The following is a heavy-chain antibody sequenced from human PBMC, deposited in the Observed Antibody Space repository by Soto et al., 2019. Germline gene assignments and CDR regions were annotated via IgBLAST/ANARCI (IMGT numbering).Heavy chain of an antibody. CDR1: GFTFSSYA. V-gene: IGHV3-64D*08. Sequence: GGSLRLSCSASGFTFSSYAMHWVRQAPGKGLEYVSAISSNGGSTYYADSVKGRFTISRDNSKNTLYLQMSSLRAEDTAVYYCVKDLSPYYDFWSGSYPIWGQGTLVTVSS. CDR3: VKDLSPYYDFWSGSYPI. D-gene: IGHD3-3*01. CDR2: ISSNGGST. J-gene: IGHJ4*02.